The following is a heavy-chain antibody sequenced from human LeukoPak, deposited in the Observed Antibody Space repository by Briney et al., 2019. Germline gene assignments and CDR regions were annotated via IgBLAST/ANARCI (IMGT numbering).Heavy chain of an antibody. CDR2: IRSKTDGGTT. CDR1: GFTFNNAW. D-gene: IGHD4-17*01. V-gene: IGHV3-15*01. CDR3: TTGGLTTDY. J-gene: IGHJ4*02. Sequence: GGSLRLSCAASGFTFNNAWMSWVRQAPEKGLEWVGRIRSKTDGGTTDYAAPVKGLFTISRDDLKNMLYLQMNSLKTEDTAVYYCTTGGLTTDYWGQGTLVTVSS.